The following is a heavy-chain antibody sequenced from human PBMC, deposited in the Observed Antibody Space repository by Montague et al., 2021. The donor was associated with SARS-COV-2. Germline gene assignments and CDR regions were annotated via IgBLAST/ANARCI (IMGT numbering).Heavy chain of an antibody. CDR1: GFSFKNAW. D-gene: IGHD2-15*01. Sequence: SLRLSCAASGFSFKNAWMSWVRQAPGKGLEWVGRIKSSTDGGTVDYAEALQDRFTISRDDSTNTLYLQMNSLKAGDTAIYYCCARGLEAATDEAFDLWGPGTMVTVSS. V-gene: IGHV3-15*05. J-gene: IGHJ3*01. CDR2: IKSSTDGGTV. CDR3: CARGLEAATDEAFDL.